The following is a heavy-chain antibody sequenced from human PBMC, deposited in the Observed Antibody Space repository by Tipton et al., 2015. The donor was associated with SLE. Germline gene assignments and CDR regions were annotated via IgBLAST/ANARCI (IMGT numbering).Heavy chain of an antibody. Sequence: TLSLTCTVSGGSISSRSSYWSWIRQPAGKGLEWIGHIYTSGATNYNPSFKSRLTMSVDTSKNQFSLKLSYVTAADTAVYYCARMGYAFWTNYADYWGQGTLVTVSS. CDR3: ARMGYAFWTNYADY. V-gene: IGHV4-61*09. CDR1: GGSISSRSSY. D-gene: IGHD3-3*01. J-gene: IGHJ4*02. CDR2: IYTSGAT.